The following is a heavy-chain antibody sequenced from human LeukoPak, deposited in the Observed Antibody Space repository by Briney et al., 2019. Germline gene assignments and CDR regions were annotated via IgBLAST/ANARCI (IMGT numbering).Heavy chain of an antibody. V-gene: IGHV4-38-2*01. Sequence: PSETLSLTCAVSGYSISSGYYWGWIRPPPGKGLEWIGSIYHSGSTYYNPSLKSRVSISVDTSKNQFSLKLSSVTAADTAVYYCARLRMGMGSVDYWGQGTLVTVSS. J-gene: IGHJ4*02. D-gene: IGHD7-27*01. CDR1: GYSISSGYY. CDR3: ARLRMGMGSVDY. CDR2: IYHSGST.